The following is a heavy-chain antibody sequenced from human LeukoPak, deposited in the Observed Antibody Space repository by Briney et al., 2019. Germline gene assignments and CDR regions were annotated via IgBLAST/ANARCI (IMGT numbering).Heavy chain of an antibody. Sequence: PSETLSLTCTVSGGSISSGSYYWGWIRQPPGKGLEWIGSIYYSGSTYYNPSLKSRVTISVDTSKNQFSLKLSSVTAADTAVYYCARHGSIRITMIVVVYHAFDIWGQGTMVTVSS. V-gene: IGHV4-39*01. J-gene: IGHJ3*02. CDR2: IYYSGST. D-gene: IGHD3-22*01. CDR1: GGSISSGSYY. CDR3: ARHGSIRITMIVVVYHAFDI.